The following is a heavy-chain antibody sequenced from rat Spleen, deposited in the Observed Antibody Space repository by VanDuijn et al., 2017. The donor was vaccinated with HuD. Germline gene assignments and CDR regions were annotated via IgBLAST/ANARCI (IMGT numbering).Heavy chain of an antibody. CDR1: GFSLTSYH. J-gene: IGHJ4*01. Sequence: QVQLKESGPGLVQPSQTLSLTCTVSGFSLTSYHVSWVRQPSGKGPEWMGRMWYDGDTAYNSALKSRLSISRDTSKNQVFLKMNSLQTDDTGTYYCTREPYYDGSYVMDAWGQGASVTVSS. D-gene: IGHD1-12*02. CDR3: TREPYYDGSYVMDA. V-gene: IGHV2-63*01. CDR2: MWYDGDT.